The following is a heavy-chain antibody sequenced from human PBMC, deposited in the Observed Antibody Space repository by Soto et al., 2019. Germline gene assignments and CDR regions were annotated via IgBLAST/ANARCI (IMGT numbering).Heavy chain of an antibody. D-gene: IGHD7-27*01. V-gene: IGHV4-30-4*01. CDR2: IYYSGST. CDR3: ATQTGGNYVRFFQH. J-gene: IGHJ1*01. Sequence: PSETLSLTCTVSGGSISSGDYYWSWIRQPPGKGLEWIGYIYYSGSTYYNPSLKSRVTISVDTSKNQFSLKLNSVTAADTAVYYCATQTGGNYVRFFQHWGQGTLVTVSS. CDR1: GGSISSGDYY.